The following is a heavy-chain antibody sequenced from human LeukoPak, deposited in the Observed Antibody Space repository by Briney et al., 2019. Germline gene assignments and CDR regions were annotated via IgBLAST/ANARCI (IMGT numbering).Heavy chain of an antibody. J-gene: IGHJ4*02. CDR3: ARDGWPDRLDY. CDR2: IYYSGST. Sequence: SETLSLTSTVSGGSISSYYWSWIRHPPGKGLEWIGYIYYSGSTNYNPSLKGRVTISVDTSKNQFSLKLSSVTAADTAVYYWARDGWPDRLDYWGQGTLVTVSS. D-gene: IGHD5-24*01. V-gene: IGHV4-59*01. CDR1: GGSISSYY.